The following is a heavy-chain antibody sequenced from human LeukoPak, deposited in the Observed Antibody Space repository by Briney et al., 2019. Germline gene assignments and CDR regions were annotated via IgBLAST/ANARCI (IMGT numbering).Heavy chain of an antibody. CDR2: FYYSGST. D-gene: IGHD6-13*01. CDR1: GGSISSGSYY. J-gene: IGHJ4*02. Sequence: SQTLSLTCTVSGGSISSGSYYWSWIRQHPGKGLEWIGYFYYSGSTNDNPSLMSRVTISVDTSKTQFSLKLSSVTAADTAVYYCARRHSSSWYFDNWGQGSLVTVSS. V-gene: IGHV4-31*03. CDR3: ARRHSSSWYFDN.